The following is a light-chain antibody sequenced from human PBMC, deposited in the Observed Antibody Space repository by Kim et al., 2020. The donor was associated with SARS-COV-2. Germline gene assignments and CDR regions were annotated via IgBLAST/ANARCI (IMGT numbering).Light chain of an antibody. CDR3: NSRDSSGNHLYV. Sequence: SSELTQDPAVSVALGQTVRITCQGDRLRSYYASWYQQKPGQAPVLVIYGKNNRPSGIPDRFSGSSSGNTASLTITGAQAEDEADYYCNSRDSSGNHLYVFGTGTKVTVL. CDR2: GKN. CDR1: RLRSYY. J-gene: IGLJ1*01. V-gene: IGLV3-19*01.